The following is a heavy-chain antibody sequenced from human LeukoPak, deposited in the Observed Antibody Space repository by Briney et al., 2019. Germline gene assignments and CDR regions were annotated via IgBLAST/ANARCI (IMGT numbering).Heavy chain of an antibody. D-gene: IGHD2-15*01. Sequence: SVKVSCKVSGYTLTELSMHWVRQAPGKGLEWMGGFDPEDGETIYAQKFQGRVTMTEDTSTDTAYMELSSLRSEDTAVYYRATRLYVGGQWWKYYFDYWGQGTLVTVSS. CDR3: ATRLYVGGQWWKYYFDY. CDR2: FDPEDGET. J-gene: IGHJ4*02. V-gene: IGHV1-24*01. CDR1: GYTLTELS.